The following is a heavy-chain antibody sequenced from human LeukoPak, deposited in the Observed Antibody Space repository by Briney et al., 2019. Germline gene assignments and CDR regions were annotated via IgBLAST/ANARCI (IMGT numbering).Heavy chain of an antibody. V-gene: IGHV1-3*01. CDR3: ARKILWFGELLQGLDP. CDR2: INAGNGNT. J-gene: IGHJ5*02. CDR1: GYTFTSYA. D-gene: IGHD3-10*01. Sequence: RASVKVSCKASGYTFTSYAMHWVRQAPGQRLEWMGWINAGNGNTKYSQKFQGRVTITRDTSASTAYMELSSLRSEDTAVYYCARKILWFGELLQGLDPWGQGTLVTVSS.